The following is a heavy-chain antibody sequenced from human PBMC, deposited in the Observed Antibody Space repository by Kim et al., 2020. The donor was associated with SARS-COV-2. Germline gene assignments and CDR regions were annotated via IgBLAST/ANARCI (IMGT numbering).Heavy chain of an antibody. Sequence: SETLSLTCAVYGGSFSGYSWSWIRQSPGKGLEWIGEINHSGSPNHNPSLKSRVTISRDTSKNQLSLSLSSVTAADTAVYYCARVVVLPDLLRPTEAYY. CDR3: ARVVVLPDLLRPTEAYY. V-gene: IGHV4-34*01. J-gene: IGHJ6*01. D-gene: IGHD2-21*01. CDR2: INHSGSP. CDR1: GGSFSGYS.